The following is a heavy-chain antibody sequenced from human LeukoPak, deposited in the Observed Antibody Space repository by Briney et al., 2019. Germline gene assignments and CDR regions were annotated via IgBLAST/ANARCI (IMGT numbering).Heavy chain of an antibody. CDR1: GYTFTGYY. Sequence: VSVKVSCKASGYTFTGYYMHWVRQAPGQGLEWMGWINPNSGGTNYAQKFQGRVTMTRDTSISTAYMELSRLRSDDTAVYYCARDLGYSYGNDAFDIWGQGTMVTVSS. V-gene: IGHV1-2*02. J-gene: IGHJ3*02. CDR3: ARDLGYSYGNDAFDI. D-gene: IGHD5-18*01. CDR2: INPNSGGT.